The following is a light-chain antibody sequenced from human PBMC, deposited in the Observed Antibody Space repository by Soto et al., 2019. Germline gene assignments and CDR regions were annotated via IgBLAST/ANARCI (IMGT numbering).Light chain of an antibody. CDR3: LLYYGGSWV. CDR1: TVAVTTGYY. V-gene: IGLV7-43*01. J-gene: IGLJ3*02. Sequence: QTVVTQEPSLTVSPGGTVTLTCASSTVAVTTGYYPSWFQHKPGHAPRALIYNTNDKHSWTPARLSGSLLGDKAALTLSGVQPEDEAEYYCLLYYGGSWVFGGGTKLTVL. CDR2: NTN.